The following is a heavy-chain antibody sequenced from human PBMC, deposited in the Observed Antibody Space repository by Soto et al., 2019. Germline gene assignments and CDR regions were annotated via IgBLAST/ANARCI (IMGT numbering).Heavy chain of an antibody. Sequence: GGSLRLSCAASGFTFSSYGMHWVRQAPGKGLEWLALVWYDGGNKYYADSVKGRFTISRDNSKNTLYLQMNSLRDEDTAVYYCVRAAGYSGNDYVYYYGMDVWGQGTTVTVSS. D-gene: IGHD5-12*01. CDR1: GFTFSSYG. V-gene: IGHV3-33*01. J-gene: IGHJ6*02. CDR2: VWYDGGNK. CDR3: VRAAGYSGNDYVYYYGMDV.